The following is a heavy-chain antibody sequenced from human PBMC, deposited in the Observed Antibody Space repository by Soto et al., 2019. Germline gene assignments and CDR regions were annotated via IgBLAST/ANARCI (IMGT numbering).Heavy chain of an antibody. CDR3: SRRLTSTVTAMGY. D-gene: IGHD2-21*02. J-gene: IGHJ4*02. CDR2: ISFDGNRI. CDR1: GLTFSIYP. Sequence: GESLRLSCAASGLTFSIYPMHWVRQVPGKGLEWVAFISFDGNRIFYADSVKGRFTISRDHSRNTVYLQVNSQRIEDTAVYYCSRRLTSTVTAMGYWGQGTPVTVSS. V-gene: IGHV3-30-3*01.